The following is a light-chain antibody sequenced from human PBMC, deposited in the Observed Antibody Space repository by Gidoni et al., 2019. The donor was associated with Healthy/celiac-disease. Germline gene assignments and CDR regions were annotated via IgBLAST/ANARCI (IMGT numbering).Light chain of an antibody. J-gene: IGKJ2*01. CDR3: QQYNSYLVT. V-gene: IGKV1-5*03. CDR1: QSISSW. CDR2: KAS. Sequence: DIQMTQSPSTLSAAVGDRVTITCRASQSISSWLAWYQQKPGKAPKLLIYKASSVESGVPSRFSGSGSGTEFTLTISSLQPDDFATYYCQQYNSYLVTFGQGTKLEIK.